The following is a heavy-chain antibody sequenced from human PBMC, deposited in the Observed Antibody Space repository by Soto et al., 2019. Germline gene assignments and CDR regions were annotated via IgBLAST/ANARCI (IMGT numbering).Heavy chain of an antibody. D-gene: IGHD2-15*01. V-gene: IGHV3-66*01. CDR2: IQSGGTT. CDR1: GFTVSSKY. Sequence: EVQLVESGGGLVQPGGSLRLSCAASGFTVSSKYMSWVRQAPGKGLEWVSLIQSGGTTYYEDSVTGRFTISRDSSKHMLHLQMGSLSAEDTAVYYWARDDILCSGGSCYGEPMDVWGKGTTVTVSS. CDR3: ARDDILCSGGSCYGEPMDV. J-gene: IGHJ6*03.